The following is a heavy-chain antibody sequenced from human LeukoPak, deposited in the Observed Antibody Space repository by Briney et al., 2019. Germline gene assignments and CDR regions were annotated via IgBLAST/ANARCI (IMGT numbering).Heavy chain of an antibody. CDR3: AKGLARFGYGALLDY. Sequence: GGSLRLSCAASGFTFNNYGMHWVRQAPGKGLEGVAVISYDGPNKYYADSVRGRFTISRDNSKNTQYLQMNSLRSEDTAVYYCAKGLARFGYGALLDYWGQGTLVTVSS. CDR2: ISYDGPNK. CDR1: GFTFNNYG. V-gene: IGHV3-30*18. D-gene: IGHD4/OR15-4a*01. J-gene: IGHJ4*02.